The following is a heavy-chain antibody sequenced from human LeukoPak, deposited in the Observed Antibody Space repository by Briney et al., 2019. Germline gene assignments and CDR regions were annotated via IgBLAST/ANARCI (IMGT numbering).Heavy chain of an antibody. CDR1: GYSFTTYW. Sequence: LGESLKISCKGSGYSFTTYWIAWVRQMPGKGLEWMGRIDPSDSYTDYSPSFQGHVTMSADKSISTAYLQWTSLKASDTAMYYCARQLTLASRVDNWDQGTLVTVSS. CDR3: ARQLTLASRVDN. D-gene: IGHD4/OR15-4a*01. CDR2: IDPSDSYT. V-gene: IGHV5-10-1*01. J-gene: IGHJ4*02.